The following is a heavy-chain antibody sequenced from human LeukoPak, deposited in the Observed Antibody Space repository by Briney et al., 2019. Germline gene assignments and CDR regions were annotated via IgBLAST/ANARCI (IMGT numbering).Heavy chain of an antibody. J-gene: IGHJ4*02. CDR3: ARSYCSTTSCSEFDY. CDR1: GGSISDYY. CDR2: IYYSGST. D-gene: IGHD2-2*01. Sequence: KPSETLSLTCTVSGGSISDYYWGWIRQPPGKGLEWIGYIYYSGSTNYNPSLKSRITISVDTSKNQFSLKLSSVTAADTAVYYCARSYCSTTSCSEFDYWGQGTLVTVSS. V-gene: IGHV4-59*01.